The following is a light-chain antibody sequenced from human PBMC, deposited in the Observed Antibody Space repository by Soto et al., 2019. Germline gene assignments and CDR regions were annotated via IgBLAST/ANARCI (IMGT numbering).Light chain of an antibody. V-gene: IGKV3-11*01. CDR1: QSVNSY. Sequence: EIVLTQSPATLSLSPGERATLSCRASQSVNSYLALYQQKPGQAPRLLIYDASNRATGIPARFSGSGSGTDFTLTISSLAPEDFAVYCCQQRSNWPPITFGQGTRLEIK. J-gene: IGKJ5*01. CDR2: DAS. CDR3: QQRSNWPPIT.